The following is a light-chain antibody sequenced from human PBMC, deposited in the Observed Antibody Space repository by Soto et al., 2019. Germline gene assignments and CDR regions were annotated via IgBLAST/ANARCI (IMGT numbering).Light chain of an antibody. V-gene: IGKV3-20*01. J-gene: IGKJ1*01. Sequence: EIVLTQSPGTLSLSPGERATLSCRASQSVSSSYLAWYQQRPGQAPRLLIYGASNRATGIPDRFSGSGSGTDFTLTISRLEPEDFAVYYCQQYGSSPSWKFGQGTKVEIK. CDR2: GAS. CDR1: QSVSSSY. CDR3: QQYGSSPSWK.